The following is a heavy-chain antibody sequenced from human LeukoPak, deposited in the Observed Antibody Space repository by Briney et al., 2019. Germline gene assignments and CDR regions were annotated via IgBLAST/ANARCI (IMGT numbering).Heavy chain of an antibody. CDR2: IRHDGSNK. CDR3: AKDRWLQGYFDY. D-gene: IGHD5-24*01. Sequence: GGSLRLSCAASGFTFSSHGMNWVRQAPGKGLEWVAFIRHDGSNKYYADSVKGRCTISRDNSKKTVYLQMNSLRTEDTAVYYCAKDRWLQGYFDYWGQGTLVTVSS. CDR1: GFTFSSHG. J-gene: IGHJ4*02. V-gene: IGHV3-30*02.